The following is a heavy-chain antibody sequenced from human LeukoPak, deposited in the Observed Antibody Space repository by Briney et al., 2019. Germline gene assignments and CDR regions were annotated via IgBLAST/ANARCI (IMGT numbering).Heavy chain of an antibody. J-gene: IGHJ4*02. CDR2: IYYSGST. CDR3: ARDYGSGSYQY. V-gene: IGHV4-59*01. CDR1: GGSISSYY. D-gene: IGHD3-10*01. Sequence: SETLSLTCSVSGGSISSYYWSWIRQPPGKGLEWIGYIYYSGSTNYNPSLKSRVTISVDTSKNQFSLKLSSVTAADTAVYYCARDYGSGSYQYWGQGTLVTVSS.